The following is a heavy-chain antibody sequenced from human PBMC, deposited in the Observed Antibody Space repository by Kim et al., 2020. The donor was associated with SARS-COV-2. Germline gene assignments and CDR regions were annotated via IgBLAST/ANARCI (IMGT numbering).Heavy chain of an antibody. CDR1: GFTFSNAW. V-gene: IGHV3-15*01. J-gene: IGHJ6*02. Sequence: GGSLRLSCAASGFTFSNAWMSWVRQAPGKGLEWVGRIKSKTDGGTTDYAAPVKGRFTISRDDSKNTLYLQMNSLKTEDTAVYYCTTDGGGTPAYYGMDVWGQGTTVTVSS. CDR3: TTDGGGTPAYYGMDV. D-gene: IGHD3-16*01. CDR2: IKSKTDGGTT.